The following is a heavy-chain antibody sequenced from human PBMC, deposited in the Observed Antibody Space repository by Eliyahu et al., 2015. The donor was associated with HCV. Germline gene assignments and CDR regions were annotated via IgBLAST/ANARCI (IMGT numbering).Heavy chain of an antibody. Sequence: EVQLLESGGGLVQPGGSLRLSCAASGFXFSXSAVXWVRQAPGKGLXWVSTITGGGHKSYYADSVKGRFTVSRDNSKNTVYLEMSSLGAEDTAVYYCARGPRPDSSYYMDVWGTGTTVTVSS. CDR3: ARGPRPDSSYYMDV. CDR1: GFXFSXSA. CDR2: ITGGGHKS. V-gene: IGHV3-23*01. J-gene: IGHJ6*03.